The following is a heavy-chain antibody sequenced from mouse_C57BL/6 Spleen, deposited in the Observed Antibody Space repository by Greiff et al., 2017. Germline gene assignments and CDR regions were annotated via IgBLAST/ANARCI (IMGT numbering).Heavy chain of an antibody. J-gene: IGHJ4*01. CDR3: ARRSSGDVDYYAMGY. V-gene: IGHV1-18*01. Sequence: VQLKESGPELVKPGASVKIPCKASGYTFTDYNMDWVKQSHGKSLEWIGDINPNNGGTIYNQKFKGKATLTVDKSSSAAYMELRSLTSEDTADYYCARRSSGDVDYYAMGYSGQRASVTASS. D-gene: IGHD3-2*02. CDR1: GYTFTDYN. CDR2: INPNNGGT.